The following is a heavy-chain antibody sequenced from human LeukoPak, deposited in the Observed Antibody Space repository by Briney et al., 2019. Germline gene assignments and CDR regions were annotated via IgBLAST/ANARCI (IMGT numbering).Heavy chain of an antibody. J-gene: IGHJ4*02. CDR1: GFTFSSYE. Sequence: PGGSLRLSCAASGFTFSSYEMIWVRQAPGKGLQWVSYISSIRSTIYYADSVKGRFTISRDNAKNSLYLQMNSLRAEDTAVYYCARADWNYDFDYWGQGTLVTVSS. D-gene: IGHD1-7*01. CDR2: ISSIRSTI. CDR3: ARADWNYDFDY. V-gene: IGHV3-48*03.